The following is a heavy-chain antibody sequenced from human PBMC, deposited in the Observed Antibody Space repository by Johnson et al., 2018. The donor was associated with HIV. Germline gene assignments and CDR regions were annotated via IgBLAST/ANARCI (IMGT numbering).Heavy chain of an antibody. V-gene: IGHV3-53*01. CDR3: ARGGVTGEDHAFDI. J-gene: IGHJ3*02. CDR2: TDSGGST. CDR1: GFTVSSNY. D-gene: IGHD7-27*01. Sequence: VQLVESGGGLIQPGGSLRLSCAASGFTVSSNYMSWVRQAPGKGLEWVSVTDSGGSTYSADSVKGRFTISRENAKNSLYLQMNSLTAGDTAVYYCARGGVTGEDHAFDIWGQGTMVTVSS.